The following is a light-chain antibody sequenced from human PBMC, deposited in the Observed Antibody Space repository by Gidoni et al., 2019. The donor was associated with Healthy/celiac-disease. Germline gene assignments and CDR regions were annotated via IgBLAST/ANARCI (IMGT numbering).Light chain of an antibody. CDR1: QSVSSSY. J-gene: IGKJ1*01. V-gene: IGKV3-20*01. CDR2: GAS. CDR3: QQEWT. Sequence: EIVLTQSPGTLSLSPGERATLSCRASQSVSSSYLAWYQQKPGQAPRLLIYGASSRATGIPDRFSGSGSGIDFTLTISRLEPEDFAVYYCQQEWTFGQGTKVEIK.